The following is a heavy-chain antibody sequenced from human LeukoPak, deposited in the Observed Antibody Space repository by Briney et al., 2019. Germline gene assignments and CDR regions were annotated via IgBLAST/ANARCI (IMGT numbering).Heavy chain of an antibody. D-gene: IGHD3-10*01. CDR2: IYPGDSAT. J-gene: IGHJ6*04. V-gene: IGHV5-51*01. CDR1: GYSFTNYW. CDR3: ARRSGQYYYAMDV. Sequence: GESLKISCKGSGYSFTNYWIAWVRQMPRKGLGWMGIIYPGDSATRYGPSFQGQVTISADKSINTAFLQWSSLKASDTAMYYCARRSGQYYYAMDVWGKGTTVTVSS.